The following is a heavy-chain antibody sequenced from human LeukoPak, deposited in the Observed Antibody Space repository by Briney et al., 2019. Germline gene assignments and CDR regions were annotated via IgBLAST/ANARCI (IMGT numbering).Heavy chain of an antibody. D-gene: IGHD3-16*01. CDR1: GFTFSSYA. V-gene: IGHV3-23*01. CDR2: ISGSGGST. CDR3: AKGRIDVDEIWAY. Sequence: RGSLRLSCAASGFTFSSYAMSWVRQAPGKGLEWVSAISGSGGSTYYADSVKGRFTISRDNSKNTLYLQMNSLRAEDTAVYYCAKGRIDVDEIWAYWGQGTLVTVPS. J-gene: IGHJ4*02.